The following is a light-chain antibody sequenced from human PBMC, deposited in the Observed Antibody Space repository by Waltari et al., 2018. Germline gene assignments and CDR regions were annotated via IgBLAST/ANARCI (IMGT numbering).Light chain of an antibody. J-gene: IGLJ1*01. Sequence: QSALTQPAPVSGSPGQSITISCTATTSDVGNYEYVSLLQQHPGEAPKLMIFEVSNRPSGVSNRFSGSKSGNTASLTISGLQAEDEADYYCSSYATTPSLEHVFGSGTKVTVL. CDR3: SSYATTPSLEHV. CDR2: EVS. V-gene: IGLV2-14*01. CDR1: TSDVGNYEY.